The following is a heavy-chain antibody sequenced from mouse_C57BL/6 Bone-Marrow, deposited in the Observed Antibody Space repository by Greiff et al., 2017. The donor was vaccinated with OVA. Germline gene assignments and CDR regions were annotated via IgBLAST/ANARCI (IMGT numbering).Heavy chain of an antibody. J-gene: IGHJ3*01. CDR1: GYAFSSSW. Sequence: ESGPELVKPGASVKISCKASGYAFSSSWMNWVKQRPGKGLEWIGRIYPGDGDTNYNGKFKGKATLTADKSSSTAYMQLSSLPSEDSAVYFCAASLGGFAYWGQGTQVTVSA. CDR3: AASLGGFAY. CDR2: IYPGDGDT. D-gene: IGHD3-3*01. V-gene: IGHV1-82*01.